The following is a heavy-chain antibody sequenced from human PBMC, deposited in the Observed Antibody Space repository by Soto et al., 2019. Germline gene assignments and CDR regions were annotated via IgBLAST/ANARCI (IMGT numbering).Heavy chain of an antibody. J-gene: IGHJ4*02. CDR2: INDDGSST. V-gene: IGHV3-74*01. CDR1: GFTFSMYW. Sequence: VGSLRLSCAASGFTFSMYWMHWVRQVPGKGPEWVSRINDDGSSTNYADSVKGRFTISRDNAKNTLYLQMNDLRAEDTAVYYCTRGPRYTSTGTGAFCGQGTLVTVSS. CDR3: TRGPRYTSTGTGAF. D-gene: IGHD1-1*01.